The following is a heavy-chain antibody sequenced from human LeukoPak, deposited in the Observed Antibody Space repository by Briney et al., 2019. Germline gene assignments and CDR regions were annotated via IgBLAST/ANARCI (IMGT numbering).Heavy chain of an antibody. CDR3: ARMSVTRASDY. D-gene: IGHD1-14*01. CDR1: GYTFNSYA. Sequence: ASVKVSCKASGYTFNSYAMHWVRQAPGQRLEWMGWINAGNGNTKYSQKFQGRVTITRDTSASTAYMELSSLRSEDTAVYYCARMSVTRASDYWGQGTLVTVSS. CDR2: INAGNGNT. V-gene: IGHV1-3*01. J-gene: IGHJ4*02.